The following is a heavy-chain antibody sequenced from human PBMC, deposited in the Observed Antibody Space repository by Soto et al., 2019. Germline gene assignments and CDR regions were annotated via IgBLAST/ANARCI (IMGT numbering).Heavy chain of an antibody. CDR2: ISGSGGST. Sequence: GGSLRLSCAASGFTFSSYAMSWVRQAPGKGLEWVSAISGSGGSTYYADSMKGRFTISRDNSKNTLYLQMNSLRAEDTAVYYCAKDFQQQLVYYFDYWGQGTLVTVSS. V-gene: IGHV3-23*01. D-gene: IGHD6-13*01. CDR1: GFTFSSYA. CDR3: AKDFQQQLVYYFDY. J-gene: IGHJ4*02.